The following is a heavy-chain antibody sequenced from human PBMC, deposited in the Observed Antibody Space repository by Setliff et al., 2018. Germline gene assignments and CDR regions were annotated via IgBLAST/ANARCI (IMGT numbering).Heavy chain of an antibody. J-gene: IGHJ5*02. CDR1: GGFTSSFY. CDR2: VDHSGST. D-gene: IGHD3-16*01. V-gene: IGHV4-59*01. CDR3: ARDYQGGWFDP. Sequence: SETLSLTCTIYGGFTSSFYWSWIRQAPGKGLEWIGYVDHSGSTNFSPSLKSRGTISVDTSKTQVSLTLTSVTAADTAVYYCARDYQGGWFDPWGPGTLVTVSS.